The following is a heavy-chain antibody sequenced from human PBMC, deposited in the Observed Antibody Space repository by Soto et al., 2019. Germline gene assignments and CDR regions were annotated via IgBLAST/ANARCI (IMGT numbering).Heavy chain of an antibody. D-gene: IGHD2-8*02. CDR3: ARSYCADSVSCNWFDR. CDR2: INYSGRS. J-gene: IGHJ5*02. CDR1: GDSSSTYY. Sequence: QVQLQESGPGLVKSSETLSLTCSVSGDSSSTYYWGWIRQPPGKGLEWIGYINYSGRSNHNPSLKSRLSISVDASKNQVSLKLTSVTAADTAVYYCARSYCADSVSCNWFDRWGQGTLVVVSS. V-gene: IGHV4-59*01.